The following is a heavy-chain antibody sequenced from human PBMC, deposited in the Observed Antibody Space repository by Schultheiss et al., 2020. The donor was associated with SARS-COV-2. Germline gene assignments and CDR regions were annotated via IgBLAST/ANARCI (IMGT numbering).Heavy chain of an antibody. D-gene: IGHD3-3*01. Sequence: GGSLRLSCAASGFTFSSYGMHWVRQAPGKGLEWVAVIWYDGSNKYYADSVKGRFTISRDNSKKTLYLQMNSLRAEDTAVYYCARDQYYDFWTPGYWGQGTLVTVSS. CDR1: GFTFSSYG. CDR2: IWYDGSNK. J-gene: IGHJ4*02. V-gene: IGHV3-33*01. CDR3: ARDQYYDFWTPGY.